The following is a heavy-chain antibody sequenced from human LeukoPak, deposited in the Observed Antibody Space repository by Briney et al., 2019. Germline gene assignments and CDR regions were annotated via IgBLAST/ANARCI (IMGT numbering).Heavy chain of an antibody. Sequence: PGGSLRLSCAVSGLTFRNLKMNWVRQAPGKGLEWVAVTSYDGSNKYYADSVKGRFTISRDNSKNTLYLQMNSLRAEDTAVYYCAKDYAAASYYFDYWGQGTLVTVSS. D-gene: IGHD6-13*01. CDR2: TSYDGSNK. J-gene: IGHJ4*02. CDR1: GLTFRNLK. CDR3: AKDYAAASYYFDY. V-gene: IGHV3-30*18.